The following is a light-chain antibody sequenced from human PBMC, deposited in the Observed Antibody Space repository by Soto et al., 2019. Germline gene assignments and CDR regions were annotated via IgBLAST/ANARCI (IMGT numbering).Light chain of an antibody. V-gene: IGKV3-20*01. J-gene: IGKJ2*01. CDR1: QSVSSSY. CDR2: GAS. Sequence: ESVLTQSPGTLSLSPGERATLSCRASQSVSSSYLAWYQQKPGQAPRLLIYGASSRATGIPDRFSGSGSGTDFTLTISRLEPEDFAVYYCQQYGSSPGTFGQGNKLEIK. CDR3: QQYGSSPGT.